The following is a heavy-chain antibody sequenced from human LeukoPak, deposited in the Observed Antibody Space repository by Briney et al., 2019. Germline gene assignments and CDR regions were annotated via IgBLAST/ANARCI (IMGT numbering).Heavy chain of an antibody. CDR3: ARDLGSGRGDWFDP. D-gene: IGHD3-10*01. CDR1: GYTFTGYY. Sequence: ASVKVSRKASGYTFTGYYMHWVRQAPGQGLEWMGRINPNSGGTNYAQKFQGRVTMTRDTSISTAYMELSRLRSDDTAVYYCARDLGSGRGDWFDPWGQGTLVTVSS. J-gene: IGHJ5*02. CDR2: INPNSGGT. V-gene: IGHV1-2*06.